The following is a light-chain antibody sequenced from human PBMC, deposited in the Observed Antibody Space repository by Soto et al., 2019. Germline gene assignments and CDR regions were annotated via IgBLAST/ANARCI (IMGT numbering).Light chain of an antibody. CDR2: LGS. J-gene: IGKJ2*01. CDR1: QSLLHNNGYNY. V-gene: IGKV2-28*01. Sequence: ETVMTQSPLSLPVTPGEPASISCRSSQSLLHNNGYNYLDWYLQKPGQSPQLLIYLGSYRASGVPDRFSGSGSGTDFTLKISRVEAEDVGVYYCMQALQTPPYLLGQGTKLEIK. CDR3: MQALQTPPYL.